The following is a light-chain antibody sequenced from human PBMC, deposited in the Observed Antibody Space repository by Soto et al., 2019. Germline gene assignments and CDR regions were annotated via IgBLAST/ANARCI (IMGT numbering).Light chain of an antibody. CDR2: KSS. CDR1: QTVSVW. CDR3: QQYSSYPYT. Sequence: DIQMTQSPSTLSASVGDGVTIACRASQTVSVWLTWYQQKPGKAPKLLLYKSSILESGVPSRFSGNGSETDFTLTISSLQPDDIGTYYYQQYSSYPYTFGQGTKLEIK. V-gene: IGKV1-5*03. J-gene: IGKJ2*01.